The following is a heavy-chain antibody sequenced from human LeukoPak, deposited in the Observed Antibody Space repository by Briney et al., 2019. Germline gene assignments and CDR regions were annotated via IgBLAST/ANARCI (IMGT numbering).Heavy chain of an antibody. CDR1: GFTFDDYA. Sequence: GGSLRLSCAASGFTFDDYAMHWVRQAPGKGLEWVSRISGDGINTAYADSVKGRFTISRDNAKNTVYLQMNSLRAEDTALYFCARDHSPGWFDPWGQGALVTVPS. V-gene: IGHV3-74*01. J-gene: IGHJ5*02. CDR3: ARDHSPGWFDP. CDR2: ISGDGINT.